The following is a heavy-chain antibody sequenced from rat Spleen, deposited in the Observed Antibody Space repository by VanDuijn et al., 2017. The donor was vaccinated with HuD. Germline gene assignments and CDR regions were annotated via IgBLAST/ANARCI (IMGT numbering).Heavy chain of an antibody. Sequence: EVQLVESDGGLVQPGRSLKLSCAASGFTFSDYYMAWVRQAPTKGLEWVATITTGGASTSYRDSVKGRFTISRDTAKSTLYLQMDSLRSEDTATYYCSRHGYDGSYYYWDYWGQGVMVTVSS. CDR3: SRHGYDGSYYYWDY. J-gene: IGHJ2*01. CDR1: GFTFSDYY. CDR2: ITTGGAST. V-gene: IGHV5-25*01. D-gene: IGHD1-12*02.